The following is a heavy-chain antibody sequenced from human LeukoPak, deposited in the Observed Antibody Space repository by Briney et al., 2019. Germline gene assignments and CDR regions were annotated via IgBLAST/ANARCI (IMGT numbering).Heavy chain of an antibody. CDR3: ARRDYAGFDI. Sequence: GESLKISCKGSGYTFTNYWIAWVRQMPGKGLEWMGIIYPGDSDTTYSPSFQGQVTISADKSISTAFLQWGSLKASDTAIYYCARRDYAGFDIWGHGTVVTVSS. D-gene: IGHD4-17*01. CDR1: GYTFTNYW. V-gene: IGHV5-51*01. J-gene: IGHJ3*02. CDR2: IYPGDSDT.